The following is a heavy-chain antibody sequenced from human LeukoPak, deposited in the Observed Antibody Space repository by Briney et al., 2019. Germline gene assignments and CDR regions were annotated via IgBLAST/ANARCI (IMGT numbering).Heavy chain of an antibody. CDR2: INPNSGGT. D-gene: IGHD3-9*01. J-gene: IGHJ4*02. CDR1: GYTFIGYY. Sequence: ASVKVSCKASGYTFIGYYMHWVRQAPGQGLEWMGWINPNSGGTNYAQKFQGRVTMTRDTSISTAYMELSRLRSADTAAYYCARSPHILTGENFDYWGQGTLLTVSS. V-gene: IGHV1-2*02. CDR3: ARSPHILTGENFDY.